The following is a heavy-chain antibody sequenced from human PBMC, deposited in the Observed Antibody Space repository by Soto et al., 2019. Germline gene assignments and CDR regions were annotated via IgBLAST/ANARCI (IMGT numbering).Heavy chain of an antibody. V-gene: IGHV3-74*01. D-gene: IGHD2-8*01. CDR2: ISGDGTTT. CDR1: GFTFSKYW. Sequence: EVQLVESGGGLVQPGKALRLACAASGFTFSKYWMHWVRQAPGKGPVWVSYISGDGTTTDYADSVKGRFTSSRDNANNTLYLQMDSLRVEVTAVYYCAIQDCTNDVCLEAAVTVGGALEYWGQGAQVTVTS. CDR3: AIQDCTNDVCLEAAVTVGGALEY. J-gene: IGHJ4*02.